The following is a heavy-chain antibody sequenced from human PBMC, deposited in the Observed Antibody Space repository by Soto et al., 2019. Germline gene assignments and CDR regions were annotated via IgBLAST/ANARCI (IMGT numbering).Heavy chain of an antibody. CDR2: IIPIFGTA. CDR3: ARATYCGGDCYPPYWYFDL. V-gene: IGHV1-69*01. Sequence: QVQLVQSGAEVKKPGSSVKVSCKASGGTFSSYAISWVLQAPGQGLEWMGGIIPIFGTANYAQKFQGRVTITADESTSTAYMELSSLRSEDTAVYYCARATYCGGDCYPPYWYFDLWGRGTLVTVSS. CDR1: GGTFSSYA. J-gene: IGHJ2*01. D-gene: IGHD2-21*02.